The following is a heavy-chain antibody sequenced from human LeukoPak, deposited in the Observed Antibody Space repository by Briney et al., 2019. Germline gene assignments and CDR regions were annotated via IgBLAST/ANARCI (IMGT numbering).Heavy chain of an antibody. D-gene: IGHD6-19*01. V-gene: IGHV1-46*01. Sequence: ASVKGSCKASGYTFTSYYMHWVRQAPGQGLEWMGIINHSGGSTSYAQKFQGRVTMTRDTSTSTVYMELSSLRSEDTAVYYCARDGIAVAGTVYYYGMDVWGQGTTVTVSS. CDR3: ARDGIAVAGTVYYYGMDV. CDR1: GYTFTSYY. J-gene: IGHJ6*02. CDR2: INHSGGST.